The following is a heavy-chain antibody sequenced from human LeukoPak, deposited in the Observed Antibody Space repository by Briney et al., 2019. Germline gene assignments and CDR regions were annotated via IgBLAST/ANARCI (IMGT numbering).Heavy chain of an antibody. CDR3: ARVGGSYGGAFDI. J-gene: IGHJ3*02. CDR2: IYYSGST. Sequence: PSETLSLTCTVSGGSISSYYWGWIRQPPGKGLEWIGYIYYSGSTNYNPSLKSRVTISVDTSKNQFSLKLSSVTAADTAVYYCARVGGSYGGAFDIWGQGTMVTVSS. D-gene: IGHD1-26*01. V-gene: IGHV4-59*01. CDR1: GGSISSYY.